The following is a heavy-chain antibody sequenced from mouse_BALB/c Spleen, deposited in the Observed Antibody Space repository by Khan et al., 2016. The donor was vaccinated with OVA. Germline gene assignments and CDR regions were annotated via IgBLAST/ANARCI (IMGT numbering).Heavy chain of an antibody. J-gene: IGHJ1*01. V-gene: IGHV9-1*02. D-gene: IGHD2-1*01. Sequence: QIQLVQSGPELKKPGATVKISCKASGYTFTNYGMNWVKQAPGKGLKWMGWINTYTGEPTYADDFKGRFVFSLETSASTAYLQISNLKNEDKTTYCCARISTYWDAEVWSAGTTVTVSS. CDR1: GYTFTNYG. CDR2: INTYTGEP. CDR3: ARISTYWDAEV.